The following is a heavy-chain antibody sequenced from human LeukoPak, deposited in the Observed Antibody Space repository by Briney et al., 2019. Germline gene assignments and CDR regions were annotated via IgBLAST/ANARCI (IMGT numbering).Heavy chain of an antibody. J-gene: IGHJ3*02. CDR1: GGSISSGGYS. V-gene: IGHV4-31*03. CDR3: ARVQLLYGDYPGHAFDI. CDR2: IYYSGST. D-gene: IGHD4-17*01. Sequence: SQTLSLTRTVSGGSISSGGYSWSWIRQHPGKGLEWIGYIYYSGSTYYDPSLKSRVTISVDTSKNQFSLKLSSVTAADTAVYYCARVQLLYGDYPGHAFDIWGQGTMVTVSS.